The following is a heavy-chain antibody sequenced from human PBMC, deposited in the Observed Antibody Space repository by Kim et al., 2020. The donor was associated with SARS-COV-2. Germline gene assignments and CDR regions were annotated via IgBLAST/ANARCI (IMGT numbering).Heavy chain of an antibody. CDR3: ARAENAPGYYDSSGYPFDY. V-gene: IGHV4-61*01. CDR1: GGSVSSGSYY. Sequence: SETLSLTCTVSGGSVSSGSYYWSWIRQPPGKGLEGIGYIYYSGSTNYNPSLKSRVTISVDTSKNQFSLKLSSVTAADTAVYYCARAENAPGYYDSSGYPFDYWGQGTQVTVSS. CDR2: IYYSGST. D-gene: IGHD3-22*01. J-gene: IGHJ4*02.